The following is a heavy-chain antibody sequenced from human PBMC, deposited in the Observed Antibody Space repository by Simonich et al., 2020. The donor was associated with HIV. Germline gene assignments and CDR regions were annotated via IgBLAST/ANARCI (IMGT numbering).Heavy chain of an antibody. Sequence: VSGGSISRYYWSWIRQPPAKGLEWIGYIFDNGFTNYNHSLKSRVTISVDTSKNQFSLKMTPVTAADTAVYYCARAPDYGANVYFDYWGQGTLVTVSS. CDR3: ARAPDYGANVYFDY. J-gene: IGHJ4*02. CDR2: IFDNGFT. D-gene: IGHD4-17*01. V-gene: IGHV4-59*01. CDR1: GGSISRYY.